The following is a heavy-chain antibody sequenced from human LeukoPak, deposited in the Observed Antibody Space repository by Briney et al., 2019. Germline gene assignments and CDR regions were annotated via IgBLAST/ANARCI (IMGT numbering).Heavy chain of an antibody. Sequence: SVKVSCKASGGTFISYAISWVRQAPGQGLEWMGGIIPIFGTANYAQKFQGRVTITTDESTSTAYMELSSLRSEDTAVYYCARTYYYDSSGYYQNLFFDYWGQGTLVTVSS. CDR1: GGTFISYA. CDR2: IIPIFGTA. J-gene: IGHJ4*02. CDR3: ARTYYYDSSGYYQNLFFDY. D-gene: IGHD3-22*01. V-gene: IGHV1-69*05.